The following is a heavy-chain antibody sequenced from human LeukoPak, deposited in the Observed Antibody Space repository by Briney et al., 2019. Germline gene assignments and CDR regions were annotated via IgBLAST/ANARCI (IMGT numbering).Heavy chain of an antibody. Sequence: GGSLRLSCAASGFTFSSYGMHWVRQAPGKGLEWVALIWYDGSNKYYTDSVKGRFTISRDNSKNTLYLQMNSLRAEDTAIYYCAKVTGGDMITYGGLDYWGQGTLVTVSS. CDR3: AKVTGGDMITYGGLDY. CDR2: IWYDGSNK. CDR1: GFTFSSYG. D-gene: IGHD3-16*01. V-gene: IGHV3-33*06. J-gene: IGHJ4*02.